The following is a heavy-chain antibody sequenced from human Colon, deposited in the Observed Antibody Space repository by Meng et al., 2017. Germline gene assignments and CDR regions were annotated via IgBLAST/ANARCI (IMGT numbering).Heavy chain of an antibody. J-gene: IGHJ4*02. CDR2: INMYTGEQ. D-gene: IGHD2-21*02. V-gene: IGHV7-4-1*02. CDR3: VRHNGDSDFDY. CDR1: GYSFRTYA. Sequence: QVLLVQSGSELKKPGASVKVSCKASGYSFRTYAINWVRQAPGQGLQWMGWINMYTGEQTDVRGFAGRFVLSLDISVSTAYLQISNLKAEDTAVYFCVRHNGDSDFDYWGQGTLVTVSS.